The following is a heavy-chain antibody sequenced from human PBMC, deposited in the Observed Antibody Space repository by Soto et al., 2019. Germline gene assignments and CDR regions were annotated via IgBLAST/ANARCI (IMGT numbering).Heavy chain of an antibody. J-gene: IGHJ5*02. CDR3: ARGDIAAAARGNWFDP. CDR1: GGTFSSYT. CDR2: IIPILGIA. Sequence: QVQLVQSGAEVKKPGSSVKVSCKASGGTFSSYTISWVRQAPGQGLEWMGRIIPILGIANYAQKFQGRVTINADKSTSTAYVELSSLRSEDTAVYYCARGDIAAAARGNWFDPWGQGTLVTVSS. V-gene: IGHV1-69*02. D-gene: IGHD6-13*01.